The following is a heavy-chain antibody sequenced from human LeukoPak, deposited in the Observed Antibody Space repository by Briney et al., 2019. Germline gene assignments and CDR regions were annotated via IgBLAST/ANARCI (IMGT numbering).Heavy chain of an antibody. Sequence: GGSLRLSCAASGVTFSSFDMTWVRQAPGKGLEWVSTISVSATNTYYADSVKGRFTISRDNSKNTLYLQMNSLRADDTAVYYCATITSMRVVLISWGQGTLVTVSS. CDR3: ATITSMRVVLIS. CDR1: GVTFSSFD. D-gene: IGHD3-22*01. CDR2: ISVSATNT. J-gene: IGHJ1*01. V-gene: IGHV3-23*01.